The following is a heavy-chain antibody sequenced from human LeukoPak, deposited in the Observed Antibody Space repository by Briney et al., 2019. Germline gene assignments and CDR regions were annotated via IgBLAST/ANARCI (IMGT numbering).Heavy chain of an antibody. CDR3: ASPDFWSGYSTLNYYMDV. CDR2: ISSSSSYI. D-gene: IGHD3-3*01. V-gene: IGHV3-21*01. J-gene: IGHJ6*03. CDR1: GFTFSSYS. Sequence: GGSLRLSCAASGFTFSSYSMNWVRQAPGKGLEWVSSISSSSSYIYYADSVKGRFTISRDNAKNSLYLQMNSLRAEDTAVYYCASPDFWSGYSTLNYYMDVWGKGTTVTVSS.